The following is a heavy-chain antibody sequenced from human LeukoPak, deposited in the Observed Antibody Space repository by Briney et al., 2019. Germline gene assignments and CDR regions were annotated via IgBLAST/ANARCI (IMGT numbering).Heavy chain of an antibody. D-gene: IGHD3-9*01. Sequence: GGSLTLSCAASGFTFSSYEMNWVRQAPGKGLEGVSYISSSGSTIYYADSVKGRFTIPRDNAKNSLYLQMNSLRAEDTAVYYCARLTLSYYDILTHFDYWGQGTLVTVSS. CDR1: GFTFSSYE. CDR3: ARLTLSYYDILTHFDY. J-gene: IGHJ4*02. V-gene: IGHV3-48*03. CDR2: ISSSGSTI.